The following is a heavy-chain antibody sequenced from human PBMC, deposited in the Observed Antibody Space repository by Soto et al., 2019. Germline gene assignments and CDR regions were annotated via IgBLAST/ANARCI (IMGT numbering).Heavy chain of an antibody. CDR2: IYYSGST. Sequence: PSETLSLTCTASGASMSTYDWNWIRQPPGKGLEWIGYIYYSGSTYYNPSLKSRVTISVDTSKNQFSLKLSSVTAADTAVYYCASGDRLDTAMVAPFDYWGQGTLVTVSS. CDR3: ASGDRLDTAMVAPFDY. D-gene: IGHD5-18*01. V-gene: IGHV4-59*06. J-gene: IGHJ4*02. CDR1: GASMSTYD.